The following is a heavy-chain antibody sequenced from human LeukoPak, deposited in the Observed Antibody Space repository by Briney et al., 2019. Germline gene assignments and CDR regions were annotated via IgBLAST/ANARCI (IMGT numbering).Heavy chain of an antibody. J-gene: IGHJ4*02. CDR1: GFIFNKHA. CDR2: LSGSGSST. Sequence: GGSLRLSCVASGFIFNKHAMSWVRQAPGKGLEWVSGLSGSGSSTDYADSVKGRFAVSRDNSKNTLFLQMDSLRAEDTAIYYCAKERDYGPADYWGQGTLVTVSS. V-gene: IGHV3-23*01. CDR3: AKERDYGPADY. D-gene: IGHD4/OR15-4a*01.